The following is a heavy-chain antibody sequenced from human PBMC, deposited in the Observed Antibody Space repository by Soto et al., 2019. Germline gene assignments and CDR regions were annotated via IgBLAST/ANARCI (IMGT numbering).Heavy chain of an antibody. Sequence: QVQLRESGPGLVEPSETLSLTCTVSGDSMSSYYWSWIRQSAEKGLEWMGRISATGTTNYMPSLKSRITLSIDASKNQFSLNLKFVTAADTAVYFCARDQSGAADIWGQGTVVSVSS. CDR3: ARDQSGAADI. CDR1: GDSMSSYY. V-gene: IGHV4-4*07. CDR2: ISATGTT. D-gene: IGHD7-27*01. J-gene: IGHJ3*02.